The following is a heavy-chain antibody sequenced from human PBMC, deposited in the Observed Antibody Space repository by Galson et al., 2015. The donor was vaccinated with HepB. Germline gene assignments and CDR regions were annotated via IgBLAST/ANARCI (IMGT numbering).Heavy chain of an antibody. CDR2: INAGNGNR. V-gene: IGHV1-3*01. CDR3: AKGRRAYYYYGMDV. CDR1: GYSFTSYG. J-gene: IGHJ6*02. Sequence: SVKVSCKASGYSFTSYGMHWVRQAPGQRLEWMGWINAGNGNRKYSQKFQGRVTITRDTSASTAYMEVSSLRSEDTAVYYCAKGRRAYYYYGMDVWGQGTTVTVSS. D-gene: IGHD3-16*01.